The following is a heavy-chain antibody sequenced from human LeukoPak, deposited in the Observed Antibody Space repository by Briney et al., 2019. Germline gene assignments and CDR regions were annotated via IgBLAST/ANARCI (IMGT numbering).Heavy chain of an antibody. V-gene: IGHV3-48*01. D-gene: IGHD3-10*01. CDR3: ARVPYGVGNYADAFDI. J-gene: IGHJ3*02. Sequence: GGSLRLSCVASGFTFSSYSMNWVRQAPGKGLEWISYINSGSNTIYYADSVKGRFTISRDNAENSLYLQMSSLRAEDTAVYYCARVPYGVGNYADAFDIWGQGTMVTVSS. CDR1: GFTFSSYS. CDR2: INSGSNTI.